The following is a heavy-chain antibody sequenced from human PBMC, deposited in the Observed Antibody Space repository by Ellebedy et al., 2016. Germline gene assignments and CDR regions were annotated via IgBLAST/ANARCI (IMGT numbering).Heavy chain of an antibody. Sequence: GGSLRLXXTASGFTFGDYAMSWFRQAPGKGLEWVGFIRSKAYGGTAEYAASVQGRFTISRDDSKGIAYLQMNSLRAEDTAVYYCTRFNFGLQRYFDWFDYWGQGTLVTVSS. J-gene: IGHJ4*02. D-gene: IGHD3-9*01. CDR3: TRFNFGLQRYFDWFDY. CDR1: GFTFGDYA. CDR2: IRSKAYGGTA. V-gene: IGHV3-49*03.